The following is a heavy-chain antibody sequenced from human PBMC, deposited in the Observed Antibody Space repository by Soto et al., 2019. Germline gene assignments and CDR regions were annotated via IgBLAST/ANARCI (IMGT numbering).Heavy chain of an antibody. CDR3: AISRVSFWDYMDV. V-gene: IGHV4-39*01. D-gene: IGHD3-3*01. CDR1: GGSISSSSYY. J-gene: IGHJ6*03. CDR2: IYYSGST. Sequence: SETLSLTCTVSGGSISSSSYYWGWIRQPPGKGLEWIGSIYYSGSTYYNPSLKSRVTISVDTSKNQFSLKLSSVTAADTAVYYCAISRVSFWDYMDVWGKGTTVTVSS.